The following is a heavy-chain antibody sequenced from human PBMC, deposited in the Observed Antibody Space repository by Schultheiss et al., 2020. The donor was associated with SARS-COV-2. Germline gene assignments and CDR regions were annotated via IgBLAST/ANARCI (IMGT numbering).Heavy chain of an antibody. CDR3: ARGCSSTSCYNDAFDI. CDR2: INPNSGGT. D-gene: IGHD2-2*02. V-gene: IGHV1-2*04. Sequence: ASVKVSCKASGYTFTGYYMHWVRQAPGQGLEWMGWINPNSGGTNYAQKFQGWVTMTRDTSISTAYMELSSLRSEDTAVYYCARGCSSTSCYNDAFDIWGQGTMVTVSS. J-gene: IGHJ3*02. CDR1: GYTFTGYY.